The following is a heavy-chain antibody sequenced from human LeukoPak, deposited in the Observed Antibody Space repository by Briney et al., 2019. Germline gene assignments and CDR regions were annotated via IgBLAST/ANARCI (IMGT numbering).Heavy chain of an antibody. V-gene: IGHV4-4*07. J-gene: IGHJ4*02. D-gene: IGHD6-13*01. CDR3: ARAGERIAAARGYFDY. Sequence: PSETLSLTCTVSGGSISSDYWSWIRQPAGKGLEWIGRIYTSGTTNYNPSLNSRVSMSVDTSNNQFSLKLNSVTAADAAVYYCARAGERIAAARGYFDYWGQGTLVTVSS. CDR1: GGSISSDY. CDR2: IYTSGTT.